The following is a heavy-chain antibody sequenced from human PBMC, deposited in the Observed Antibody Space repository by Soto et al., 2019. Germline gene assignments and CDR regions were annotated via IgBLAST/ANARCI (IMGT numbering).Heavy chain of an antibody. CDR2: IYYSGST. J-gene: IGHJ4*02. Sequence: TMSLTWSVAYGSSSSYYWSWIRKPPGKGLEWIGYIYYSGSTNYNPSLKSRVTISVDTSKNQFSLKLSSVTAADTAVYYCARLTKQLKFSEPHFDYWGQGTLVTVSS. D-gene: IGHD6-6*01. V-gene: IGHV4-59*01. CDR1: YGSSSSYY. CDR3: ARLTKQLKFSEPHFDY.